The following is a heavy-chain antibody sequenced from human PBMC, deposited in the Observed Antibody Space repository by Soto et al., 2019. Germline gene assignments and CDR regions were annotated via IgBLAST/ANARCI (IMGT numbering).Heavy chain of an antibody. CDR2: IYSGGST. J-gene: IGHJ4*02. Sequence: GVLRLSCAASGLTVSNNHMSWVRQAPGRGLEWVSVIYSGGSTHNADSVKGRFTISRDNSKNTLYIQMNSLRVEDTAVYYCARDREGLDYWGQGT. CDR1: GLTVSNNH. CDR3: ARDREGLDY. V-gene: IGHV3-66*01.